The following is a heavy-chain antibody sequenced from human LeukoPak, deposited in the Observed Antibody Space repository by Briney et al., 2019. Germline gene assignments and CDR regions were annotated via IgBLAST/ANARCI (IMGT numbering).Heavy chain of an antibody. V-gene: IGHV1-46*01. CDR2: INPSGGST. CDR1: GYTFTSYY. D-gene: IGHD3-10*01. J-gene: IGHJ4*02. CDR3: AVTGFTYGSGCYYNIDY. Sequence: ASVKVSCKASGYTFTSYYMHWVRQAPGQGLEWMGIINPSGGSTSYAQKFQGRVTMTRDTSTSTVYMELSSLRSEDTAVYYCAVTGFTYGSGCYYNIDYWGQGTLVTVSS.